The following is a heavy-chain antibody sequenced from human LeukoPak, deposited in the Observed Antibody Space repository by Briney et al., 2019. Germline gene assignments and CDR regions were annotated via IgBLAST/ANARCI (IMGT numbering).Heavy chain of an antibody. J-gene: IGHJ4*02. Sequence: SEALSLTCTVSGGSISSYYWSWIRQPPGKGLEWIGYIYYSGSTNYNPSLKSRVTISVDTSKNQFSLKLSSVTAADTAVYYCARERLYGFDYWGQGTLVTVSS. D-gene: IGHD4-17*01. CDR3: ARERLYGFDY. CDR2: IYYSGST. V-gene: IGHV4-59*01. CDR1: GGSISSYY.